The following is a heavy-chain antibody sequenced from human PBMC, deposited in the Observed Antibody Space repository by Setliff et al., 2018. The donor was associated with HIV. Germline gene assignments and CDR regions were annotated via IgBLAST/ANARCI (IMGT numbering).Heavy chain of an antibody. CDR2: INPSGDRT. CDR3: AREMFMYTSSEGFPFDN. D-gene: IGHD6-6*01. J-gene: IGHJ4*02. V-gene: IGHV1-46*01. Sequence: ASVKVSCKASGYTFTSHYMHWVRQAPGQGLEWMGIINPSGDRTTYTKKFQGRVTMTRDTSTNTVYLELSSLRSEDTAMYYCAREMFMYTSSEGFPFDNWGQGTLVTVSS. CDR1: GYTFTSHY.